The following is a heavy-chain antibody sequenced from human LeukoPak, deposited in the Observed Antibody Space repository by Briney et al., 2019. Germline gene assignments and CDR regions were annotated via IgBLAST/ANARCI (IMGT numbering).Heavy chain of an antibody. D-gene: IGHD6-13*01. V-gene: IGHV4-31*03. Sequence: SETLSLTCTVSGGSISSGGYYWSWIRQHPGKGLEWIGYIYYSGSTYYNPSLKSRVTISVDTSKNQFSLKLSSVTAADTAVYYCAREWGTYYSSSWYYKRGFDYWGQGTLVTVSS. J-gene: IGHJ4*02. CDR1: GGSISSGGYY. CDR3: AREWGTYYSSSWYYKRGFDY. CDR2: IYYSGST.